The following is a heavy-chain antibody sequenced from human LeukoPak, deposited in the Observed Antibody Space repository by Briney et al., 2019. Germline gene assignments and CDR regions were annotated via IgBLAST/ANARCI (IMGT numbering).Heavy chain of an antibody. CDR3: ARGGYKWYFDL. J-gene: IGHJ2*01. CDR1: GFTFSSYG. CDR2: IWYDGSNK. Sequence: GGSLRLSCAASGFTFSSYGMHWVRQAPGKGLEWVAVIWYDGSNKYYADSVKGRFTLSRGNSKNTLHLQMNSLRAEDTAVYYCARGGYKWYFDLWGRGTLVTVSS. V-gene: IGHV3-33*01. D-gene: IGHD6-25*01.